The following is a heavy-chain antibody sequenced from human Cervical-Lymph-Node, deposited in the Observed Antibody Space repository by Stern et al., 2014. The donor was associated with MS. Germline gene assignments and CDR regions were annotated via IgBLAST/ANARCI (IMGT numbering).Heavy chain of an antibody. CDR2: IYHSGST. V-gene: IGHV4-38-2*02. D-gene: IGHD6-13*01. CDR3: AREEQQLVHGNWFDP. Sequence: QLQLQESGPGLVKPSETLSLTCTVSGYSISSGYYWGWIRQPPGKGLEWIGTIYHSGSTYYNPSLKSRVTISVDTSKNTFSLQLTPVTAADTAVYYCAREEQQLVHGNWFDPWGQGTLVTVSS. CDR1: GYSISSGYY. J-gene: IGHJ5*02.